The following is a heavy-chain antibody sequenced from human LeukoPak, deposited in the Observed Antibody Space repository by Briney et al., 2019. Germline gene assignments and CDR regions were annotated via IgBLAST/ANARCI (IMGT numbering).Heavy chain of an antibody. D-gene: IGHD2-21*02. CDR3: ARGTGVVVTARYYFDY. CDR1: GGSISSYY. Sequence: PSETLSLTCTVSGGSISSYYWSWIRQPPGKGLEWIGEINHSGSTNYNPSLKSRVTISVDTSKNQFSLKLSSVTAADTAVYYCARGTGVVVTARYYFDYWGQGTLVTVSS. V-gene: IGHV4-34*01. CDR2: INHSGST. J-gene: IGHJ4*02.